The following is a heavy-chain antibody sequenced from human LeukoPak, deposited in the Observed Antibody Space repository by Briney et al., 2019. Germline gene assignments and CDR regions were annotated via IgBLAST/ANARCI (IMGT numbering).Heavy chain of an antibody. J-gene: IGHJ4*02. CDR2: INHSGST. V-gene: IGHV4-34*01. CDR3: AREGEYSYGYGDY. CDR1: GGSFSGYY. Sequence: PSETLSLTCAVYGGSFSGYYWSWIRQPPGKGLEWIGEINHSGSTNYNPSLKSRLTISVDTSKNQFSLKLSSVTAADTAVYYCAREGEYSYGYGDYWGQGTLVTVSS. D-gene: IGHD5-18*01.